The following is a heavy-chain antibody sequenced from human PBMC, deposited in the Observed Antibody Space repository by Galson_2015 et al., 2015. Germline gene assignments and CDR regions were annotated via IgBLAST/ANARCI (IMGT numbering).Heavy chain of an antibody. D-gene: IGHD1-26*01. V-gene: IGHV1-69*13. Sequence: SVKVSCKASGGTFSSYAISWVRQAPGQGLEWMGGIIPIFGTANYAQKFQGRVTITADESTSTAYMELSSLRSEDTAVYYCASNIVGANRYFDLWGRGTLVTVSS. J-gene: IGHJ2*01. CDR1: GGTFSSYA. CDR2: IIPIFGTA. CDR3: ASNIVGANRYFDL.